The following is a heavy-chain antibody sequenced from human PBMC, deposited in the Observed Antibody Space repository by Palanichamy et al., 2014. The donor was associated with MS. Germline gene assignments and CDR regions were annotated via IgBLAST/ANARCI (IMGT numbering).Heavy chain of an antibody. D-gene: IGHD4-17*01. CDR1: GGSISSSYW. CDR2: TYHSGSV. CDR3: ASRDYGDRYYYSYYGMDV. Sequence: QVQLQESGPGLVKPSGTLSLTCVISGGSISSSYWWSWVRQAPGKGLEWLGETYHSGSVIYNPSLKSRVTISVDESKNQFSLNLNSVTAADTAVYFCASRDYGDRYYYSYYGMDVWGLGTTVTVSS. V-gene: IGHV4-4*02. J-gene: IGHJ6*02.